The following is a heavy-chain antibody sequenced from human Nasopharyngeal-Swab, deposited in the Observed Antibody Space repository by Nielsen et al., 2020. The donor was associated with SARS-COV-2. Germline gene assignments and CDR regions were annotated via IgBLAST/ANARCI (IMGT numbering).Heavy chain of an antibody. V-gene: IGHV5-10-1*01. J-gene: IGHJ5*02. CDR1: GYSFTSYW. D-gene: IGHD3-3*01. Sequence: GESLKISCKGSGYSFTSYWISWVRQMPGKGLEWMGRIDPSDSYTNYSPSFQGHVTISADKSISTAYLQWSSLKASDTAMYYCARLERFLEWSNWFDPWGQGALGTVSS. CDR2: IDPSDSYT. CDR3: ARLERFLEWSNWFDP.